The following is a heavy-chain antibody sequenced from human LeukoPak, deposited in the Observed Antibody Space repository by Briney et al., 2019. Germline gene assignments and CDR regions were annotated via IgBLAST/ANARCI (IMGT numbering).Heavy chain of an antibody. V-gene: IGHV3-21*01. CDR1: GFTLSSYS. CDR3: ARDPRAYYYGSGSYEPSDY. D-gene: IGHD3-10*01. CDR2: ISSSSSYI. Sequence: GGSLSLSCAASGFTLSSYSMNWVPQAPGKELECVSSISSSSSYIYYAASVRGRFTISRDNAKNSLYLQMNSLRAEDTAVYYCARDPRAYYYGSGSYEPSDYWGQGTLVTVSS. J-gene: IGHJ4*02.